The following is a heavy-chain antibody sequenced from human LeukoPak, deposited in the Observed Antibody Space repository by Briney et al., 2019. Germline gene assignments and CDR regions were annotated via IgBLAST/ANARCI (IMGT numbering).Heavy chain of an antibody. D-gene: IGHD6-19*01. CDR2: INPNSGGT. Sequence: GASVKVSCKASGYTFTGYYMHWVRQAPGQGLEWMGRINPNSGGTNYAQKFQGRVTMTRDTSISTAYMELSRLRSDDTAVYYCAREREAWLVRGWFDPWGQGTLVTVSS. CDR1: GYTFTGYY. CDR3: AREREAWLVRGWFDP. J-gene: IGHJ5*02. V-gene: IGHV1-2*06.